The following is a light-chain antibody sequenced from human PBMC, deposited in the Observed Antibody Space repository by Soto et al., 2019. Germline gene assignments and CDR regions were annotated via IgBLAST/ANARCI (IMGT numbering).Light chain of an antibody. CDR2: AAS. V-gene: IGKV1-39*01. CDR1: QGISSS. J-gene: IGKJ1*01. CDR3: QQSYSTPRP. Sequence: TQSPASLSASVLSRVTVTFLASQGISSSLAWYQQKPGKAPKLLIYAASSLQRGVPSGFSGSGSGTDFTLTISSLQPEDFATYYCQQSYSTPRPFGQGTMV.